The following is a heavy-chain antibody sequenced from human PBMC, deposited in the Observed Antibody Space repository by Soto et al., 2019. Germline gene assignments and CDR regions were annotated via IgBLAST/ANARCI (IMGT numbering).Heavy chain of an antibody. CDR1: GFTFSSYG. CDR3: AKEAPRVGSKDTAMVHFDY. J-gene: IGHJ4*02. V-gene: IGHV3-30*18. D-gene: IGHD5-18*01. Sequence: QVQLVESGGGVVQPGRSLRLSCAASGFTFSSYGMHWVRRAPGKGLEWVAVISYDGSNKYYADSVKGRFTISRDNSKNTLYLQMNSLRAEDTAVYYCAKEAPRVGSKDTAMVHFDYWGQGTLVTVSS. CDR2: ISYDGSNK.